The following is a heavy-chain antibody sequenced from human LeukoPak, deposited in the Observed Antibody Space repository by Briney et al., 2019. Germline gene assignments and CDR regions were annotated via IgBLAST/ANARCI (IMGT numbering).Heavy chain of an antibody. Sequence: SETLSLTCTVSGGSISSGGYYWSWIRQPPGKGLEWIGYIYHSGSTYYNPSLKSRVTISVDTSKNQFSLKLSSVAAADTAVYYCARLIIAVAGYYFDYWGQGTLVTVSS. V-gene: IGHV4-30-2*03. CDR2: IYHSGST. J-gene: IGHJ4*02. CDR1: GGSISSGGYY. CDR3: ARLIIAVAGYYFDY. D-gene: IGHD6-19*01.